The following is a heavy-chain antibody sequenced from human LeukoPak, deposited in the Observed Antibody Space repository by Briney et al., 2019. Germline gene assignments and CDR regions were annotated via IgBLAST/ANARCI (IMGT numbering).Heavy chain of an antibody. CDR1: GGSSSGYY. CDR2: INHSGST. V-gene: IGHV4-34*01. D-gene: IGHD2-2*01. J-gene: IGHJ6*03. Sequence: SETLSLTCAVYGGSSSGYYWSWIRQPPGKGLEWIGEINHSGSTNYNPSLKSRVTISVDTSKNQFSLKLSSVTAADTAVYYCARAVGLGYCSSTSCYGARYYYYYMDVWGKGTTVTVSS. CDR3: ARAVGLGYCSSTSCYGARYYYYYMDV.